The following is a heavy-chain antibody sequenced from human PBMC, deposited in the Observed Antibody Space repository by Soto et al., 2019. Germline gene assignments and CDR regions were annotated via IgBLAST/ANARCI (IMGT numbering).Heavy chain of an antibody. CDR1: GDSVSSYY. V-gene: IGHV4-59*02. Sequence: PSETLSLTCSVSGDSVSSYYWSWIRQPPGKGLEWIGYVSYTGTTNYNPSLKSRVTISVDTSKDHFSLKLTSVTAADTALYYCVRTEADYGHFDHWGQGTLVTVSS. CDR3: VRTEADYGHFDH. CDR2: VSYTGTT. D-gene: IGHD3-16*01. J-gene: IGHJ4*02.